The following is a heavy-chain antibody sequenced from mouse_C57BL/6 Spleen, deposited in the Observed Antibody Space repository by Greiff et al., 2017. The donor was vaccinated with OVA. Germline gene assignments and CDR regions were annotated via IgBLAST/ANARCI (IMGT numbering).Heavy chain of an antibody. J-gene: IGHJ4*01. Sequence: ESGPGLVKPSQSLSLTCSVTGYSITSGYYWNWIRQFPGNKLEWMGYISYDGSNNYNPSLKNRISITRDTSKNQFFLKLNSVTTEDTATYYCARGDDYEEAMDYWGQGTSVTVSS. D-gene: IGHD2-4*01. CDR2: ISYDGSN. CDR3: ARGDDYEEAMDY. V-gene: IGHV3-6*01. CDR1: GYSITSGYY.